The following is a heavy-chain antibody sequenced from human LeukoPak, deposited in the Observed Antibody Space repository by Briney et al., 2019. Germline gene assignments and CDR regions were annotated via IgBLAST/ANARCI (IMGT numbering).Heavy chain of an antibody. CDR3: ARHPNYYDSSGPSPGGY. D-gene: IGHD3-22*01. V-gene: IGHV4-59*08. CDR1: GGSISSYY. CDR2: IHSSGST. Sequence: PSETLSLTCSVSGGSISSYYWSWIRQPPGKGLELIAYIHSSGSTWYNPSLKSRVTISVDTSKNQFSLKLSSVTAADTAVYYCARHPNYYDSSGPSPGGYWGQGTLVTVSS. J-gene: IGHJ4*02.